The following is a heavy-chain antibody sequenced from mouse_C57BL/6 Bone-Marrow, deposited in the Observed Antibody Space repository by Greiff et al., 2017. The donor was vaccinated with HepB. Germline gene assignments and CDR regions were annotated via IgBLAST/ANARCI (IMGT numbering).Heavy chain of an antibody. J-gene: IGHJ1*03. CDR3: ARSLYYGSRGWYFDV. CDR2: IYPRSGNT. D-gene: IGHD1-1*01. V-gene: IGHV1-81*01. Sequence: QVQLKESGAELARPGASVKLSCKASGYTFTSYGISWVKQRTGQGLEWIGEIYPRSGNTYYNEKFKGKATLTADKSSSTAYMELRSLTSEDSAVYFCARSLYYGSRGWYFDVWGTGTTVTVSS. CDR1: GYTFTSYG.